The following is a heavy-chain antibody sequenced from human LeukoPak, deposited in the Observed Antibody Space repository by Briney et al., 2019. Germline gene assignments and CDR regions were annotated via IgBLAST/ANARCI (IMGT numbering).Heavy chain of an antibody. D-gene: IGHD3-22*01. CDR2: ISWNSGSI. CDR3: AKVASSGPLDY. CDR1: GFTFDDYA. V-gene: IGHV3-9*01. J-gene: IGHJ4*02. Sequence: PARSLRLSCAASGFTFDDYAMHWVRQAPGKGLEWVSGISWNSGSIGYADSVKGRFTISRDNAKNFLYLQMNSLRAEDTALYYCAKVASSGPLDYRGQGTLVTVSS.